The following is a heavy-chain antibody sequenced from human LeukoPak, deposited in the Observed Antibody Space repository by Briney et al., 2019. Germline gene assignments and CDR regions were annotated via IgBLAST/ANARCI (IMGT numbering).Heavy chain of an antibody. CDR1: GGSISSGDYY. CDR2: IYYSGST. D-gene: IGHD6-13*01. J-gene: IGHJ4*02. CDR3: ARARIAAAEFFDY. Sequence: PSQTLSLTCTVSGGSISSGDYYWSWIRQPPGKGLEWIGYIYYSGSTYYNPSLKIRVTISVDTAMNQFSRKLSSVTAADTAVYYCARARIAAAEFFDYWGQGTLVTVSS. V-gene: IGHV4-30-4*01.